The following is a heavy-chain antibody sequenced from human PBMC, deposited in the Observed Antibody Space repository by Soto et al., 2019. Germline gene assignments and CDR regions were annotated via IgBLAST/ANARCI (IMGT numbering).Heavy chain of an antibody. D-gene: IGHD3-10*01. J-gene: IGHJ6*02. CDR1: GGSISSYY. CDR3: ARDLRGDYYYGMDV. Sequence: SETLSLTCTVSGGSISSYYWSWIRQPPGKGLEWIGYIYYSGSTNYNPSLKSRVTISVDTSKNQFSLKLSSVTAADTAVYYCARDLRGDYYYGMDVWGQGTTVTVSS. CDR2: IYYSGST. V-gene: IGHV4-59*01.